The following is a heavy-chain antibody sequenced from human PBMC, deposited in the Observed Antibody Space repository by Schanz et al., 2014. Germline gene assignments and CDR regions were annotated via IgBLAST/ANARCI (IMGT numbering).Heavy chain of an antibody. Sequence: VQLVDSGGGLVQPGGSLRLSCAASGFTFSSYAMSWVRQAPGKGLEWVSSISSGGGSTYYADSVKGRFTISRDNSKNTLYLQMNSLRAEDTAVYYCVRVSFADPRLYRGMDRDIDYWGQGTLVTVSS. D-gene: IGHD5-18*01. J-gene: IGHJ4*02. CDR3: VRVSFADPRLYRGMDRDIDY. CDR1: GFTFSSYA. CDR2: ISSGGGST. V-gene: IGHV3-23*04.